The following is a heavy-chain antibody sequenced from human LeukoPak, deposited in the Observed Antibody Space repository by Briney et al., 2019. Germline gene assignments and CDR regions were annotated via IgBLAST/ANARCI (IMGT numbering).Heavy chain of an antibody. CDR1: GFTFSSYD. D-gene: IGHD3-9*01. J-gene: IGHJ4*02. CDR3: ARVALTGYYDY. V-gene: IGHV3-13*01. CDR2: IGTAGDT. Sequence: PGGSLRLSCAASGFTFSSYDMNWVRQATGKGLEWVSAIGTAGDTYYPGSVKGRFAISRENAKNSLYLQMNSLRAGDTAVYYCARVALTGYYDYWGQGTLVTVSS.